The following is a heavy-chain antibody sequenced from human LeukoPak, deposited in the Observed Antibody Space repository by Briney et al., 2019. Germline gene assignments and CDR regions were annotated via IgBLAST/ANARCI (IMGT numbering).Heavy chain of an antibody. D-gene: IGHD6-19*01. Sequence: ASVKVSCKASGYTFTGYYMHWVRQAPGQGLEWMGWISGYDGNTNSAQKFQGRVTMTTDTSTSTAYMELRSLRSDDTAIYYCTRGRGWYSWSDPWGQGTLVTVSS. J-gene: IGHJ5*02. CDR3: TRGRGWYSWSDP. V-gene: IGHV1-18*04. CDR1: GYTFTGYY. CDR2: ISGYDGNT.